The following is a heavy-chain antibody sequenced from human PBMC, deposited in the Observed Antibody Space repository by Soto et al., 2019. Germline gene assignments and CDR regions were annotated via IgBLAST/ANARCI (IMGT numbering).Heavy chain of an antibody. D-gene: IGHD2-15*01. CDR1: GFSFSDYY. Sequence: PGGSLRLSCSASGFSFSDYYMTWVRQAPGKGLEWISYISGSGTNIYYAESVEGRFTISRDNSDNSLFLHMNSLRAEDTGRYFCAKEIFAAAYAETSDFDLWGQGTLVTVSS. CDR2: ISGSGTNI. J-gene: IGHJ4*02. V-gene: IGHV3-11*01. CDR3: AKEIFAAAYAETSDFDL.